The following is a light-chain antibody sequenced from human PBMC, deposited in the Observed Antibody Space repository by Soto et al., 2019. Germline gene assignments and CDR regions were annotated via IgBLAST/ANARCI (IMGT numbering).Light chain of an antibody. J-gene: IGKJ5*01. CDR1: KSVSGSY. CDR3: QQYGSSPIT. CDR2: GAS. V-gene: IGKV3-20*01. Sequence: IVLSQSPGTLSFCPEERATLSCRSTKSVSGSYLAWYQQKPGQAPRLLIYGASSRATGIPDRFSRSGSGPDFPLTISRLEPEDFAVYYCQQYGSSPITLGQGTRLEI.